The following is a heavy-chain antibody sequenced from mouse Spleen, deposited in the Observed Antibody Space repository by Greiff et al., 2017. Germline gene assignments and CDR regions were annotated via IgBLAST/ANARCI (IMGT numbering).Heavy chain of an antibody. CDR2: ISDGGSYT. V-gene: IGHV5-4*01. CDR1: GFTFSSYA. CDR3: ARDQGHFSWYFDV. J-gene: IGHJ1*03. Sequence: EVKVVESGGGLVKPGGSLKLSCAASGFTFSSYAMSWVRQTPEKRLEWVATISDGGSYTYYPDNVKGRFTISRDNAKNNLYLQMSHLKSEDTAMYYCARDQGHFSWYFDVWGTGTTVTVSS. D-gene: IGHD3-2*02.